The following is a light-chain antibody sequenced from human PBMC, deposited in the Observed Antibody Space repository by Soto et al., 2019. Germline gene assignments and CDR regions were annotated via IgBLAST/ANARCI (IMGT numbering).Light chain of an antibody. CDR3: LQDKSYPYT. J-gene: IGKJ2*01. CDR1: QDVRND. CDR2: AIS. V-gene: IGKV1-6*01. Sequence: AIQMTQSPSSLSASVGDRVTITCRASQDVRNDLGWYQQKPGKAPRLLIYAISTLQSGVPSRFSGSGSGTDFPLTISNLQPEDFATYYCLQDKSYPYTFGQGTKLEI.